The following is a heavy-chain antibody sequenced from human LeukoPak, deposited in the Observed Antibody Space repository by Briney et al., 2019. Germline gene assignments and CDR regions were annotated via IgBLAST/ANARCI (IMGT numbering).Heavy chain of an antibody. D-gene: IGHD1-26*01. CDR3: ARDLGSGTQATWFDP. V-gene: IGHV3-33*01. CDR1: GFTFNTYG. CDR2: IWHDGSNE. Sequence: GGSLRLSCAASGFTFNTYGMHWVRQAPGKGLEWAALIWHDGSNEDYADSVKGRFTISRDNSKNTLYLQMNSLRAEDTAVYYCARDLGSGTQATWFDPWGQGTLVTVSS. J-gene: IGHJ5*02.